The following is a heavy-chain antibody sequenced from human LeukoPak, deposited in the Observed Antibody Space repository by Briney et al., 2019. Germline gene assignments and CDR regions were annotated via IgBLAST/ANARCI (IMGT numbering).Heavy chain of an antibody. CDR2: IYPGDSDT. D-gene: IGHD1-1*01. V-gene: IGHV5-51*01. CDR3: ARRTYGLERIDAFDI. J-gene: IGHJ3*02. Sequence: GESLKISLKGSGYSLTSYWIGLVRQMPGKGLELMGIIYPGDSDTRYSPSFPGQVTISADKSISPAYPQKSRLKASDTAMYFRARRTYGLERIDAFDIWGQGTMVTVSS. CDR1: GYSLTSYW.